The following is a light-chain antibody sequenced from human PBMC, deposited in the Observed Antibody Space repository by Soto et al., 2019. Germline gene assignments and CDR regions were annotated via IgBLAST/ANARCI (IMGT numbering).Light chain of an antibody. Sequence: QSVLTQPPSASGTPEQRVTISCSGSGSNIGSNPVNWYQQLPGTAPKLLIYGNNQRPSGVPARISGSKSGTSASLAISGLQSDDEADYYCATWDDSLNGFYVFGTGTQLTVL. V-gene: IGLV1-44*01. CDR2: GNN. CDR3: ATWDDSLNGFYV. J-gene: IGLJ1*01. CDR1: GSNIGSNP.